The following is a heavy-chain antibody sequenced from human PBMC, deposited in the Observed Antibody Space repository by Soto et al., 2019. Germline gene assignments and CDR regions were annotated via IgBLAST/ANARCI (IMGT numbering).Heavy chain of an antibody. D-gene: IGHD7-27*01. Sequence: QVQLVESGGGVVQPGRSLRLSCAASGFTFPRFGMHWVRQAPGKGLEWVALITYEGSQIYYADAVKGRFTISRDNGDKTTVPQMDNLRTEDTATYFCAKGRGEMNWANYYGLDVWGQGTTVTVSS. CDR2: ITYEGSQI. CDR1: GFTFPRFG. J-gene: IGHJ6*02. CDR3: AKGRGEMNWANYYGLDV. V-gene: IGHV3-30*18.